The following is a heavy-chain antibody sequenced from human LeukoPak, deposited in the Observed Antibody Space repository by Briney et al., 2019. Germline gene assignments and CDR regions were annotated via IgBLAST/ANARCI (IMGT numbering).Heavy chain of an antibody. CDR1: GGSISSGGYS. Sequence: PSETLSLTCAVSGGSISSGGYSWSWIRQPPGKGLEWIGYIYYSGSTYYNPSLKSRVTISVDTSKNQFSLKLSSVTAADTAVYYCARAQSLQFCDYWGQGTLVTVSS. CDR3: ARAQSLQFCDY. CDR2: IYYSGST. D-gene: IGHD5-24*01. V-gene: IGHV4-30-2*01. J-gene: IGHJ4*02.